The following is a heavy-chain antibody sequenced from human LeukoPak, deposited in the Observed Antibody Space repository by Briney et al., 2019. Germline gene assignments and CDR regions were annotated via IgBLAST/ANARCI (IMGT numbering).Heavy chain of an antibody. D-gene: IGHD3-10*01. V-gene: IGHV4-38-2*02. Sequence: SETLSLTCTVSGYSISSGHYWGWIRQPPGKGLEWIGSIYHSGSTYYNPSLKSRVTISVDTSKNQFSLKLSSVTAADTAVYYCARTRYYYNSRSYGAPYYFDYWGQGTLVTVSS. CDR2: IYHSGST. CDR3: ARTRYYYNSRSYGAPYYFDY. J-gene: IGHJ4*02. CDR1: GYSISSGHY.